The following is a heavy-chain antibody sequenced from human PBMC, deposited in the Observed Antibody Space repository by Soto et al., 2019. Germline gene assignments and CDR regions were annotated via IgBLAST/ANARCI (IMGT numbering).Heavy chain of an antibody. CDR3: VREGRGSFDF. CDR2: IGGRGNSA. V-gene: IGHV3-23*01. J-gene: IGHJ3*01. D-gene: IGHD5-12*01. CDR1: GFIFTNYA. Sequence: GRSLRLSCAASGFIFTNYAMNWVRQAPGKGLEWVSFIGGRGNSAYYEDSVQGRLTISRDNSKNTLSLQMSSLTADDTAIYYCVREGRGSFDFWGRGTMVTVSS.